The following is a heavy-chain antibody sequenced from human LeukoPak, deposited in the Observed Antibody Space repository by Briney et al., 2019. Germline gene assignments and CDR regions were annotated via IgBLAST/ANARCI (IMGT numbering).Heavy chain of an antibody. CDR1: GYTFNTYY. V-gene: IGHV1-46*02. D-gene: IGHD6-19*01. CDR2: INPSGGST. CDR3: ARDGSPARFDY. Sequence: ASVKVSCKTSGYTFNTYYIHWVRQAPGQGLEWMGIINPSGGSTTYAQKSQGRVTMTRDTSTTTVYMELNNLKSEDTAVYYCARDGSPARFDYWGHGTLVTVSS. J-gene: IGHJ4*01.